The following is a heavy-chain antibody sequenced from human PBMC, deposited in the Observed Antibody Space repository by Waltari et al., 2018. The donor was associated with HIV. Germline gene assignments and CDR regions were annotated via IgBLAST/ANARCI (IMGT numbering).Heavy chain of an antibody. J-gene: IGHJ4*02. CDR2: INHSGTT. V-gene: IGHV4-34*02. CDR1: GGSVSNHY. Sequence: QVQLQQWGAGLLKPSETLYLTCAVYGGSVSNHYWTWIRQPPGKGLEWIGEINHSGTTDYNPSLKSRLTMSIDTSKSQFSLKLSSVTAADTGIYYCARHRFMRGNSGWYFLYWGQGTQVTVSS. D-gene: IGHD6-19*01. CDR3: ARHRFMRGNSGWYFLY.